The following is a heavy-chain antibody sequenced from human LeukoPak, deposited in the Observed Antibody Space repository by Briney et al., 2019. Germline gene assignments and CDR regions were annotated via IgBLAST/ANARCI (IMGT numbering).Heavy chain of an antibody. Sequence: SDTLSLTCTVSVRSLCSYHGSCTRQPAGKGLEWLRRIYTRGRTNYNPSLKSRVPLPEEPPKNQFSLKLRSVTASDSSVDYCARSPMVRGVMGYYYMDVWGKGTTVTVSS. V-gene: IGHV4-4*07. CDR2: IYTRGRT. J-gene: IGHJ6*03. CDR3: ARSPMVRGVMGYYYMDV. CDR1: VRSLCSYH. D-gene: IGHD3-10*01.